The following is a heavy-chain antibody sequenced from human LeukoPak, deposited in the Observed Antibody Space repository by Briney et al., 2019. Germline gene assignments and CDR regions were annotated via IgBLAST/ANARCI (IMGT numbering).Heavy chain of an antibody. V-gene: IGHV1-46*01. J-gene: IGHJ5*02. CDR3: ARDGAYCGGDCPFDP. D-gene: IGHD2-21*02. CDR1: GYTFIHHY. CDR2: INPSGGST. Sequence: ASVKVSCKPSGYTFIHHYIHWVRQAPGQGLEWMGIINPSGGSTSYAQKFQGRVTMTRDTSTSTVYMELSSLRSEDTAVYYCARDGAYCGGDCPFDPWGQGTLVTVSS.